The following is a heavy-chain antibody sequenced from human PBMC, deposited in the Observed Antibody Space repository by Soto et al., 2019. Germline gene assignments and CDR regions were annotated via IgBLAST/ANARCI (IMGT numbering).Heavy chain of an antibody. V-gene: IGHV4-4*02. Sequence: QVQLQESGPGLVKPSGTLSLSCAVSGASISGSNWWSWVRQPPGKGLEWIGEIYHRGSTNYNPSLNSRVTISVDKSRNQFSLKLTSVTAADTAVDYCARRWGEGRVYYLGQGTLVTVSS. D-gene: IGHD3-10*01. CDR3: ARRWGEGRVYY. CDR2: IYHRGST. J-gene: IGHJ4*02. CDR1: GASISGSNW.